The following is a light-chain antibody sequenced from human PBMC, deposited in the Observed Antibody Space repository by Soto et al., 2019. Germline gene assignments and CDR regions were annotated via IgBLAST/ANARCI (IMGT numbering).Light chain of an antibody. CDR2: DTS. CDR1: QSVSSY. J-gene: IGKJ3*01. V-gene: IGKV3-11*01. Sequence: IVLTQSPATLSLSPGERATLSCRASQSVSSYLAWYQQKPGQAPRLLIYDTSKRATGIPARFSGSGSGTDFPVTISSLEPEDFAVYYCQQRTNWPRSFTFGPGTKVDIK. CDR3: QQRTNWPRSFT.